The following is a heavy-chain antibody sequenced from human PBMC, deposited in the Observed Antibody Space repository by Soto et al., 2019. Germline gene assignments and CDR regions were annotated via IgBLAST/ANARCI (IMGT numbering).Heavy chain of an antibody. CDR2: IFDNGDV. V-gene: IGHV4-59*01. J-gene: IGHJ4*02. CDR3: ARGWGSKWYYFDS. D-gene: IGHD3-16*01. Sequence: SETLSLTCTVSGVSSTSFYWSWIRQSPGKGLEWIGYIFDNGDVKYNPSLMSRLTMSIDMSKNEFSLRLKSVTAADTTMYYCARGWGSKWYYFDSWGEGTLVTVS. CDR1: GVSSTSFY.